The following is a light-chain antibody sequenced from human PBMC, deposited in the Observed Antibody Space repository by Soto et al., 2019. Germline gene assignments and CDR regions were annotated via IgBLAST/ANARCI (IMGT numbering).Light chain of an antibody. CDR1: QSLTNK. J-gene: IGKJ1*01. Sequence: EMLTTQSPATLSVSTGERISLSCWASQSLTNKLAWYQQRPGQPPRLLLYDASTRATGVPATFSGSGSGTDFTLTISSLQSEDLGVYYCLQYHYWPRTYGRGRKV. V-gene: IGKV3-15*01. CDR3: LQYHYWPRT. CDR2: DAS.